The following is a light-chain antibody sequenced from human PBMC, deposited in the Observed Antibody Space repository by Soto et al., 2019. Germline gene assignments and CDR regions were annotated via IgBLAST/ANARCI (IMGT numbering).Light chain of an antibody. J-gene: IGKJ1*01. CDR3: QQYNNWPLT. V-gene: IGKV3-15*01. Sequence: EIVMTQSPATLSVSPGARATLSCRASQSVSSNLAWYQQKPGQAPRLLIYGASTRATGLPARFSGSGSGTEFTLTISSLQSEDFAVYYCQQYNNWPLTFGQGTKV. CDR2: GAS. CDR1: QSVSSN.